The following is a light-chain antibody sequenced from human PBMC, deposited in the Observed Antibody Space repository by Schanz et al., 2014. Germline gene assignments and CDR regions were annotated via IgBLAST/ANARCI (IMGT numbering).Light chain of an antibody. CDR2: RAS. V-gene: IGKV3-11*01. CDR1: QSVSSN. Sequence: EIVMTQSPATLSVSPGERATLSCRASQSVSSNLAWYQQKPGQAPRLLIYRASNRATGIPARFSGSGSGTDFTLTISSLEPEDFAVYYCQQRGIWPYTFGPGTKLEIK. CDR3: QQRGIWPYT. J-gene: IGKJ2*01.